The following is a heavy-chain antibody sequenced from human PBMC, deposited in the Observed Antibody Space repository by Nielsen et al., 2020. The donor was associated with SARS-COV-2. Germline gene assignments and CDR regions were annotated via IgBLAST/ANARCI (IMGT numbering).Heavy chain of an antibody. CDR1: GYTFTSYY. D-gene: IGHD3-22*01. Sequence: SVKVSCKASGYTFTSYYMHWVRQAPGQGLEWMGIINPSGGSTSYAQKFQGRVTMTRDTSTSTVYMELSSLRSEDTAVYYCARDSISDSSGYYYVEYFQHWGQGTLVTVSS. CDR3: ARDSISDSSGYYYVEYFQH. J-gene: IGHJ1*01. V-gene: IGHV1-46*01. CDR2: INPSGGST.